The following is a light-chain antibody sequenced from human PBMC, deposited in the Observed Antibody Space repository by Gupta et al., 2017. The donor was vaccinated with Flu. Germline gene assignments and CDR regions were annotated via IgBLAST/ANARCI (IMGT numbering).Light chain of an antibody. V-gene: IGLV1-44*01. Sequence: RVTISCSGSSSKMGSNNVGWYQQRPGTAPKLLIYSNNQRPSGVPERFSGSKSGTSAALSISGLQAEDEADYYCAAWDDSRNGVVFGGGTKLTVL. J-gene: IGLJ2*01. CDR2: SNN. CDR1: SSKMGSNN. CDR3: AAWDDSRNGVV.